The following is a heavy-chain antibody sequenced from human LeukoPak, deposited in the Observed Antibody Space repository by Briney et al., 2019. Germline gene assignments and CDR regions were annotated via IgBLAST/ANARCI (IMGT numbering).Heavy chain of an antibody. CDR2: IVTSSTTI. J-gene: IGHJ4*02. D-gene: IGHD2-2*01. CDR3: ARDSAVPAAQLDH. V-gene: IGHV3-48*04. Sequence: GGSLRLSWAASGFTFSSYSMNWVRQAPGKGPEWISYIVTSSTTIYYIDSVKGRFTISRDNAKDSLYLQMNSLRVEDTAVYYCARDSAVPAAQLDHWGQGTLVTVSS. CDR1: GFTFSSYS.